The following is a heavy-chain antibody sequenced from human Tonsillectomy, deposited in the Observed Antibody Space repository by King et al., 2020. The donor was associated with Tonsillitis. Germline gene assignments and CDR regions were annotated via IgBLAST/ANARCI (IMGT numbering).Heavy chain of an antibody. Sequence: VQLVESGGGLVKPGGSLRLSCAASGFTFSDYYMTWIRQAPGKGLEWISYISSSSSYTYYSVSGQGRFTISRDNAKNSLYLQMSSLRAEDTAVYYCARDRRGSGWYTPATDYWGQGTLVTVSS. V-gene: IGHV3-11*05. D-gene: IGHD6-19*01. CDR2: ISSSSSYT. CDR1: GFTFSDYY. CDR3: ARDRRGSGWYTPATDY. J-gene: IGHJ4*02.